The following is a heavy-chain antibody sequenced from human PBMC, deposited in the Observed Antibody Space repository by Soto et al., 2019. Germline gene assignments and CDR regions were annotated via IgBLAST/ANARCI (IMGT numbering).Heavy chain of an antibody. V-gene: IGHV4-59*01. D-gene: IGHD6-13*01. CDR2: IYYSGST. CDR3: ARVIAAAGKYYFDY. J-gene: IGHJ4*02. CDR1: GGAISSYY. Sequence: PSETLSLTCTVSGGAISSYYWSWIRQPPGKGLEWIGYIYYSGSTNYNPSLKSRVTISVDTSKNQFSLKLSSVTAAGTAVYYCARVIAAAGKYYFDYWGQGTLVTVS.